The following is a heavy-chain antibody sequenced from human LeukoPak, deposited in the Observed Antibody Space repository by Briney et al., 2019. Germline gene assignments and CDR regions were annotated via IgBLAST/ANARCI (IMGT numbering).Heavy chain of an antibody. J-gene: IGHJ4*02. CDR1: GYTFTSYY. D-gene: IGHD3-22*01. V-gene: IGHV1-46*01. CDR3: ARTLPRRNYYDSSGSLDY. CDR2: INPSGGST. Sequence: GASVKVSCKASGYTFTSYYMHWVRQAPGQGLEWMGIINPSGGSTSYAQKFQGRVTMTRDTSTSTVYMELSSLRSGDTAVYYCARTLPRRNYYDSSGSLDYWGQGTLVTVSS.